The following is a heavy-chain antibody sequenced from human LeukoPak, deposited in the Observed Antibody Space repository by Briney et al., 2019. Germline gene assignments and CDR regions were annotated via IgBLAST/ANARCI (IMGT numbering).Heavy chain of an antibody. D-gene: IGHD3-22*01. CDR1: GYTFISYY. Sequence: ASVKVSCKASGYTFISYYIHWVRQAPGQGLEWMGWINPNSGGTIYVQKFQGRVTMTRDTSINTVYMELNRLTSDDTAVYYCARDSHSFYYDSSGYYDWGQGTLVTVSS. CDR3: ARDSHSFYYDSSGYYD. J-gene: IGHJ4*02. V-gene: IGHV1-2*02. CDR2: INPNSGGT.